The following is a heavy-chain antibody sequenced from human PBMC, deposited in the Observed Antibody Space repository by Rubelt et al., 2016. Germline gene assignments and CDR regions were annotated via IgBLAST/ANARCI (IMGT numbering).Heavy chain of an antibody. CDR1: GDTFTSYG. D-gene: IGHD6-13*01. J-gene: IGHJ4*02. CDR2: LSAYNGHT. CDR3: ARVISGVEYSSSWHFDY. V-gene: IGHV1-18*01. Sequence: QVQLVQSGAEVKKPGASVKVSCQASGDTFTSYGISWVRKAPGQGLAWMGWLSAYNGHTKYAPKVQGRVTMTTDTSTSTAYMELRSLRSDDTAVYYCARVISGVEYSSSWHFDYWGQGTLVTVSS.